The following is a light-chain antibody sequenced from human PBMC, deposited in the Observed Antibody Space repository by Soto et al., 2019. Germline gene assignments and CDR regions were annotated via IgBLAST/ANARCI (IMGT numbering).Light chain of an antibody. CDR1: STDVGGYNY. CDR3: SSYAGNNIHYV. J-gene: IGLJ1*01. V-gene: IGLV2-8*01. Sequence: QSALTQPPSASGSAGQSVTISCTGTSTDVGGYNYVSWYQQHPGKAPKLMIYEVSKRPSGVPDRFSGSKSGNTASLTVSGLQAEDAADYYCSSYAGNNIHYVFGTGTKLTVL. CDR2: EVS.